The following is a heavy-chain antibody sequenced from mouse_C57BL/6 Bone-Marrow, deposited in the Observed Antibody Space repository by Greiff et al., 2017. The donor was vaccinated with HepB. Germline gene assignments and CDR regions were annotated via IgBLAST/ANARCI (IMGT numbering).Heavy chain of an antibody. CDR3: VRRFAY. CDR1: GYTFTSYG. V-gene: IGHV1-81*01. CDR2: IYPRSGNT. Sequence: QVQLQQSGAELARPGASVKLSCKASGYTFTSYGISWVKQRTGQGLEWIGEIYPRSGNTYYNEKFKGKATLTADKSSSTAYMELRSLTSEDSAVYFCVRRFAYWGQGTLVTVSA. J-gene: IGHJ3*01.